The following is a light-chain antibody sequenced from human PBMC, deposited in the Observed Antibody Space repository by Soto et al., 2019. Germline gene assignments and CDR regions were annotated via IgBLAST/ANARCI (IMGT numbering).Light chain of an antibody. J-gene: IGLJ2*01. Sequence: QSALTQPASASGSPGQSITISCTGTSSDIGAYNFVSWYQQHPGKAPKLMLYDVNIRPSGVSNRFSGSKSGNTASLTISGLQAEHEADYYCTSWTTSTTMIFGGGTKLTVL. CDR1: SSDIGAYNF. V-gene: IGLV2-14*03. CDR2: DVN. CDR3: TSWTTSTTMI.